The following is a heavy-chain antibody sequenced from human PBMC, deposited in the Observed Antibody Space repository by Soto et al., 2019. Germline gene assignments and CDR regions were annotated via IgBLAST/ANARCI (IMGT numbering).Heavy chain of an antibody. Sequence: PSETLSLTCTFSGDSVSSNRYSWGWIRQSPGKGLEWIGTSYSSEDTYYNPSLTNRVTISVDTSKTQFSLKLSSVTAADTAVYYCARARGARYFDYWGQGTLVTV. D-gene: IGHD2-15*01. V-gene: IGHV4-39*07. J-gene: IGHJ4*02. CDR1: GDSVSSNRYS. CDR2: SYSSEDT. CDR3: ARARGARYFDY.